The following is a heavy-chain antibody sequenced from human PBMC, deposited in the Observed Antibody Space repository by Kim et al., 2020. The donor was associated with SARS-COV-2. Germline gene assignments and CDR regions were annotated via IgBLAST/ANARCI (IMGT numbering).Heavy chain of an antibody. CDR2: INHKGNI. Sequence: SETLSLTCEVSGGSFSPYFWTWIRQPPGKRLEWIGEINHKGNINYNPSLKSRVTLSVDTSKNQLSLNMTFVTAADTAIYFCARGMSGWRYFDLWGQGTPVAVSS. D-gene: IGHD6-19*01. CDR1: GGSFSPYF. J-gene: IGHJ4*02. CDR3: ARGMSGWRYFDL. V-gene: IGHV4-34*01.